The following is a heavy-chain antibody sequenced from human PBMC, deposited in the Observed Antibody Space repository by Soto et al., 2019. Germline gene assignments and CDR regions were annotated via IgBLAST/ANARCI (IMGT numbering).Heavy chain of an antibody. CDR2: IKSKTDGGTT. J-gene: IGHJ6*02. CDR3: TTVGITMVRGVIGRYYGMDV. D-gene: IGHD3-10*01. CDR1: GFTFSNAW. Sequence: EVQLVESGGGLVKPRGSLRLSCAASGFTFSNAWMSWVRQAPGKGLEWVGRIKSKTDGGTTDYAAPVKGRFTISRDDSKNTLYLQMNSLKTEDTAVYYCTTVGITMVRGVIGRYYGMDVWGQGTTVTVSS. V-gene: IGHV3-15*01.